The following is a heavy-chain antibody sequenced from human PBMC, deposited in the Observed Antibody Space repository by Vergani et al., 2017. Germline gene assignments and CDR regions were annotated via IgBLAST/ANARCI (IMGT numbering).Heavy chain of an antibody. CDR2: IYSGGST. CDR3: ARDIEWSFDY. J-gene: IGHJ4*02. V-gene: IGHV3-53*01. CDR1: GFTVSSNY. Sequence: EVQLVESGGGLIQPGGSLRLSCAASGFTVSSNYMSWVRQAPGKGLEWVSVIYSGGSTYYADSVRGRFTVSRDNAKNSLYLQMNSLRAEDTAVYYCARDIEWSFDYWGQGTLVTVSS. D-gene: IGHD3-3*01.